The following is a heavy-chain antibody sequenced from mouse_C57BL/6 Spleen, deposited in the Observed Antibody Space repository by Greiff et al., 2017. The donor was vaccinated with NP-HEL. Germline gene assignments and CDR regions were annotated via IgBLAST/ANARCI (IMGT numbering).Heavy chain of an antibody. J-gene: IGHJ2*01. D-gene: IGHD2-3*01. CDR1: GFTFSSYG. V-gene: IGHV5-6*01. Sequence: EVKVVESGGDLVKPGGSLKLSCAASGFTFSSYGMSWVRQTPDKRLEWVATISSGGSYTYYPDSVKGRFTISRDNAKNTLYLQMSSLKSEDTAMYYCARLDGYYYFDYWGQGTTLTVSS. CDR3: ARLDGYYYFDY. CDR2: ISSGGSYT.